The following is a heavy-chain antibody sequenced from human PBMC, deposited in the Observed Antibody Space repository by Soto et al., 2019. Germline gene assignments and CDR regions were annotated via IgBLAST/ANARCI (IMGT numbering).Heavy chain of an antibody. V-gene: IGHV4-31*03. D-gene: IGHD3-22*01. CDR3: ARDQGHYDVSSGYPYDYYVMDV. CDR2: IYYSGST. CDR1: GGSISSGGYY. J-gene: IGHJ6*02. Sequence: PSETLSLTCTVFGGSISSGGYYWSWIRQHPGKGLEWIGYIYYSGSTYYNPSLKSRVTISVDTSKNQFSLKLSSVTAADPAVYYCARDQGHYDVSSGYPYDYYVMDVWGQGTTVTFS.